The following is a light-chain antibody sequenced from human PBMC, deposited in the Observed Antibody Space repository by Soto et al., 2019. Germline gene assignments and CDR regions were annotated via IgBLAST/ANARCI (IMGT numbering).Light chain of an antibody. Sequence: IQMSQSTSSLSASVGDSLPLSCRASKSISSYLNWYQQKPGKAPKLLIYAASSLQSGVPSRFSGSGSGTDFTLTISSLQPEDFATYYWQQSYSTPLTFGGVTKVDIK. V-gene: IGKV1-39*01. CDR2: AAS. CDR1: KSISSY. CDR3: QQSYSTPLT. J-gene: IGKJ4*01.